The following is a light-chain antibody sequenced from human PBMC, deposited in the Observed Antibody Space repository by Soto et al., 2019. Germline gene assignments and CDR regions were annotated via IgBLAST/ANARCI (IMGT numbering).Light chain of an antibody. V-gene: IGKV3-15*01. J-gene: IGKJ4*01. Sequence: EIVMTQSPATLSVSPGERATLSCRASQSVSSNLARYQQKPGQTPKLLIYVASSRATGIPARFSGSGSGTEFTLTMSSLQSEDFAVYYGQQYNFCPLTFGGGTKVDFK. CDR2: VAS. CDR3: QQYNFCPLT. CDR1: QSVSSN.